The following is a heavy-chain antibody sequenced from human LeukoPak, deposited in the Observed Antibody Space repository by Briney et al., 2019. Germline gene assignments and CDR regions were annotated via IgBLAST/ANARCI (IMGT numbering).Heavy chain of an antibody. CDR2: ISYDGSNK. CDR3: ARDRVVITLNYFDY. Sequence: GGSLRLSCAASGFTFSSHAMHWVRQAPGKGLEWVAVISYDGSNKYYADSVKGRFTISRDNSKNTLYLQMNSLRAEDTAVYYCARDRVVITLNYFDYWGQGTLVTVSS. D-gene: IGHD3-22*01. V-gene: IGHV3-30-3*01. J-gene: IGHJ4*02. CDR1: GFTFSSHA.